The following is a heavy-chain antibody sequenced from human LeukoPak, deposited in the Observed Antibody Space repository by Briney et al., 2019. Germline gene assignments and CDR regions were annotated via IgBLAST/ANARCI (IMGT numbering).Heavy chain of an antibody. CDR3: ARLVAARPTNWFDP. Sequence: SETQSLTCTVSGGSISSYYWSWIRQPPGKGLEWIGYIYYSGSTNYNPSLKSRVTISVDTSKNQFSLKLSSVTAADTAVYYCARLVAARPTNWFDPWGQGTLVTVSS. J-gene: IGHJ5*02. CDR1: GGSISSYY. CDR2: IYYSGST. V-gene: IGHV4-59*01. D-gene: IGHD6-6*01.